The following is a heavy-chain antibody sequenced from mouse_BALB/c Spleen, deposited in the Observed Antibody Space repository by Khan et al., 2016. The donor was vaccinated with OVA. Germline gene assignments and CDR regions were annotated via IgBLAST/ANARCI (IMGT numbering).Heavy chain of an antibody. D-gene: IGHD3-2*02. J-gene: IGHJ2*01. V-gene: IGHV1-76*01. CDR3: AREEALYYFDY. Sequence: QVQLKQSGAELVRPGASVKLSCKTSGYIFTSYWIHWVKQRSGQGLEWIARIYPGTDNTYYNENFKDKATLPADKSSSTAYMQLSSLKSEDSAFYYLAREEALYYFDYWGQGTTLAVSS. CDR1: GYIFTSYW. CDR2: IYPGTDNT.